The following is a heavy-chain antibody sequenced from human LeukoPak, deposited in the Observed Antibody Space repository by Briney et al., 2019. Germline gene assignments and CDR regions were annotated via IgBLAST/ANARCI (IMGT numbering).Heavy chain of an antibody. CDR3: ARDVRYSGYDLSSLFDY. J-gene: IGHJ4*02. CDR2: INPNSGGT. CDR1: GYTFTGYY. D-gene: IGHD5-12*01. V-gene: IGHV1-2*02. Sequence: GASVKVSCKASGYTFTGYYMHWVRQAPGQGLEWMGWINPNSGGTNYAQKFQGRVTMTRDTSISTAYMELSRLRSGDTAVYYCARDVRYSGYDLSSLFDYWGQGTLVTVSS.